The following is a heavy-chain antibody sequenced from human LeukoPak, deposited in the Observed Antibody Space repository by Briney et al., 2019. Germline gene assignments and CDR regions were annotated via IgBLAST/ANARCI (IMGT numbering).Heavy chain of an antibody. J-gene: IGHJ6*03. CDR1: GGTFSSYA. CDR2: INPNSGGT. Sequence: ASVKVSCKASGGTFSSYAISWVRQAPGQGLEWMGWINPNSGGTNYAQKFQGRVTMTRDTSISTAFMELSRLRSDDTAVYCCARVDYYYYYMDVWGKGTTVTVSS. V-gene: IGHV1-2*02. CDR3: ARVDYYYYYMDV.